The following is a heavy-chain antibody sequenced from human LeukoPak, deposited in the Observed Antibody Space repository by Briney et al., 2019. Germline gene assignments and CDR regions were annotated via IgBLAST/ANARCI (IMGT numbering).Heavy chain of an antibody. D-gene: IGHD4-17*01. Sequence: GGSLRLSCATSGFTFSRYEMNWVRQAPGKGLEWISYISNSGNTIYYAESVMGRFTISRDNSKNTLYLQMNSLRAEDTAVYYCATPPTVTRNYWGQGILVTVSS. CDR1: GFTFSRYE. CDR2: ISNSGNTI. J-gene: IGHJ4*02. V-gene: IGHV3-48*03. CDR3: ATPPTVTRNY.